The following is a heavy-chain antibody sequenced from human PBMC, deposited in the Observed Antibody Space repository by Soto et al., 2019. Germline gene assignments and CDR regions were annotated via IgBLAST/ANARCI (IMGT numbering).Heavy chain of an antibody. Sequence: SETMALTCAVYGGTFRGYYWGWIRQPPGKGLEWIGEINHSGSTNYNPSLKSRVTISVDTSKNQFSLKLSSVTAADTAVYYCARGVERRSPPRNWGQGTLVAVSS. CDR2: INHSGST. V-gene: IGHV4-34*01. CDR1: GGTFRGYY. D-gene: IGHD3-10*01. CDR3: ARGVERRSPPRN. J-gene: IGHJ4*02.